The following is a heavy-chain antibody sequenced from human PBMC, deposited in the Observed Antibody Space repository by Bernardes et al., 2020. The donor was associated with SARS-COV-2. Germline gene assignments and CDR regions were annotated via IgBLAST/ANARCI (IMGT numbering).Heavy chain of an antibody. CDR3: TKGREAGAGGDDAFDL. J-gene: IGHJ3*01. CDR1: GFTFSIYG. V-gene: IGHV3-23*01. D-gene: IGHD6-13*01. Sequence: GGSLRLSCVASGFTFSIYGMSWVRQAPGKGLEWVSTITSHSSYTYYADSVKGRFTVSRDNSKNTLSLQMHSLRAEDTALYYCTKGREAGAGGDDAFDLWGQGTLVTVSS. CDR2: ITSHSSYT.